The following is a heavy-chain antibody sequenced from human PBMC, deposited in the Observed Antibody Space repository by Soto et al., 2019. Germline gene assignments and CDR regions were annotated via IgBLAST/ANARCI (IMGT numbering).Heavy chain of an antibody. V-gene: IGHV4-30-2*01. Sequence: PSETLSLTCAVSGGSISSSGYSWNWIRQPPGKGLEWIGYIYHGGSTYYNPSLKSRVTISVDRSQNQFSLKLTSMTAADTAVYFCARATDRFLDYYYGVDFWGQGNTVTVYS. CDR2: IYHGGST. CDR3: ARATDRFLDYYYGVDF. J-gene: IGHJ6*02. D-gene: IGHD1-1*01. CDR1: GGSISSSGYS.